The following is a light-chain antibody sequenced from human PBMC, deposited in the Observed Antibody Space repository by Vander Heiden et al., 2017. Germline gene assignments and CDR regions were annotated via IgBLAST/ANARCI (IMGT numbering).Light chain of an antibody. CDR1: TSDVGDYNY. V-gene: IGLV2-14*01. CDR3: NSYTSNSTLDVV. Sequence: SAPTQPASASAPPGPSTIISCTATTSDVGDYNYVSWHQQQPCKAPKLMIYDISNRPSGVSNRFSGSNSGNTASLTISRLQAEDEADYYYNSYTSNSTLDVVFGGGTKLTVL. J-gene: IGLJ2*01. CDR2: DIS.